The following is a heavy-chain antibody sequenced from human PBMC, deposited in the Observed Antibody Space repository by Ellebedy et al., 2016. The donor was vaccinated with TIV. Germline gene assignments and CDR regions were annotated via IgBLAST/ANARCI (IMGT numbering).Heavy chain of an antibody. CDR1: GFTFSSYA. J-gene: IGHJ5*02. CDR2: IRGSGGST. V-gene: IGHV3-23*01. CDR3: AKAGSWYGNWFDP. Sequence: PGGSLRLSCAASGFTFSSYAMTWVRQAPGKGLEWVSAIRGSGGSTYYADSVKGRFTLSRDNSKNTLYLQINNLSAEDTAVYYCAKAGSWYGNWFDPWGQGTLVTVSS. D-gene: IGHD6-13*01.